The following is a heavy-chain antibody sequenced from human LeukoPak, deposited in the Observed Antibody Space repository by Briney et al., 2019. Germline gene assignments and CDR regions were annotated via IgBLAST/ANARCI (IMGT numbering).Heavy chain of an antibody. CDR1: GGSFSGYY. J-gene: IGHJ5*02. D-gene: IGHD1-26*01. CDR2: INHSGST. V-gene: IGHV4-34*01. CDR3: ARRKLLSNWFDP. Sequence: PSETLSLTCAVYGGSFSGYYWSWIRQPPGKGLEWIGEINHSGSTNYNPSLKSRVTISVDTSKNQFSLKLSSVTAADTAVYYCARRKLLSNWFDPWGQGTLVTVSS.